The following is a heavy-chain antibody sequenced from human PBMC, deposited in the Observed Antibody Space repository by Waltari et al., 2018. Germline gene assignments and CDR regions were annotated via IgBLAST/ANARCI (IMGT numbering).Heavy chain of an antibody. D-gene: IGHD6-13*01. Sequence: EVQLLESGGGLVQPGGSLRLSCAASGFTFSSYAMSWVRQAPGKGLEWVSVIYSGGSTYYADSVKGRFTISRDNSKNTLYLQMNSLRAEDTAVYYCAKDPAWGIAAAGTSHAFDIWGQGTMVTVSS. V-gene: IGHV3-23*03. J-gene: IGHJ3*02. CDR2: IYSGGST. CDR1: GFTFSSYA. CDR3: AKDPAWGIAAAGTSHAFDI.